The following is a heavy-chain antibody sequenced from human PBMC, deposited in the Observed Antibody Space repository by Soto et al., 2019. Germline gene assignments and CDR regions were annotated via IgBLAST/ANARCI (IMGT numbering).Heavy chain of an antibody. CDR3: AREYPGVRGVIITFPWFDP. Sequence: LSLTCAVYGGSFSGYYWSWIRQPPGKGLEWIGEINHSGSTNYNPSLKSRVTISVDTSKNQFSLKLSSVTAADTAVYYCAREYPGVRGVIITFPWFDPWGQGTLVTVS. V-gene: IGHV4-34*01. CDR2: INHSGST. CDR1: GGSFSGYY. J-gene: IGHJ5*02. D-gene: IGHD3-10*01.